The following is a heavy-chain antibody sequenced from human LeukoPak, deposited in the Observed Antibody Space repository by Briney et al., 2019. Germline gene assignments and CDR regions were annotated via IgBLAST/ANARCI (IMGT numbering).Heavy chain of an antibody. V-gene: IGHV3-23*01. D-gene: IGHD4-11*01. Sequence: TGGSLRLSCTASGFTFSSYGMSWVRQAPGKGLEWVSTISGSGYNTYYADSVKGRFTISRDNFKNTVSLQMNSLRAEDTAVYYCAKDAQRGFDYSNSLEPWGQGSLVTVSS. CDR1: GFTFSSYG. CDR2: ISGSGYNT. CDR3: AKDAQRGFDYSNSLEP. J-gene: IGHJ5*02.